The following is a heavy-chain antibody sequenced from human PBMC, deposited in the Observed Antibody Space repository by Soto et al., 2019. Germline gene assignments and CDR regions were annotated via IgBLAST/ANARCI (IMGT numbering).Heavy chain of an antibody. CDR1: GFTFNNYA. J-gene: IGHJ4*02. Sequence: EVQLLESGGGLVQPGGSLRLSCAASGFTFNNYAMTWVRQAPGKGLEWVSAISGGGDTTSYADSVKGRFTVSRDGSKNTLCLQMSSVRAEDTALYYCAKGRGGSGSLTPRVDFWGQGTLVTVSS. CDR2: ISGGGDTT. CDR3: AKGRGGSGSLTPRVDF. D-gene: IGHD3-10*01. V-gene: IGHV3-23*01.